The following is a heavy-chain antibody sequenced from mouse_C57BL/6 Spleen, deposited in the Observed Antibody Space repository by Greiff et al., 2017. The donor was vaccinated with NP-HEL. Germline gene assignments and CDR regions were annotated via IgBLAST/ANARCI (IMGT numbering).Heavy chain of an antibody. CDR1: GFSLTSYG. V-gene: IGHV2-2*01. CDR2: IWSGGST. D-gene: IGHD2-13*01. CDR3: ARNRGYDLYYYAMDY. Sequence: VKLVESGPGLVQPSQSLSITCTVSGFSLTSYGVHWVRQSPGKGLEWLGVIWSGGSTDYNAAFISRLSISKDNSKSQVFFKMNSLQADDTAIYYCARNRGYDLYYYAMDYWGQGTSVTVSS. J-gene: IGHJ4*01.